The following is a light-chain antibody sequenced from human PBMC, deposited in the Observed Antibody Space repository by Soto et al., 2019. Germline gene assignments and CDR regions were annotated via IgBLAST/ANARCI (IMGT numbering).Light chain of an antibody. J-gene: IGKJ1*01. CDR1: QSVSSSY. CDR2: GTS. Sequence: EIVLTQSPGTLSLSPGERATLSCRASQSVSSSYLAWYQQKPGQAPRLLIHGTSNRATGIPDRFSGSGSGTEFTLTISRLEPEDFAVYYCQQYGSSAETFGQGTKVEIK. CDR3: QQYGSSAET. V-gene: IGKV3-20*01.